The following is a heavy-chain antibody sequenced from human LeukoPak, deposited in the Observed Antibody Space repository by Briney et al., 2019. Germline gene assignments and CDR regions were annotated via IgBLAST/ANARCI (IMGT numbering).Heavy chain of an antibody. CDR3: ARADTAMDNDAFDI. V-gene: IGHV1-2*02. D-gene: IGHD5-18*01. Sequence: GASVKVSCKASGYTFTGYYMHWVRQAPGQGLEWMGWINPNSGGTNYAQKFQGRVTMTRDTSISTAYMELSRLRSDDTAVYYCARADTAMDNDAFDIWGQGTMVTVSS. CDR1: GYTFTGYY. CDR2: INPNSGGT. J-gene: IGHJ3*02.